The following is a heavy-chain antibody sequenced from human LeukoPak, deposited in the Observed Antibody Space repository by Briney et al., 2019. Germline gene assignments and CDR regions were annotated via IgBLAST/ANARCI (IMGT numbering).Heavy chain of an antibody. CDR2: INNDGSTR. CDR3: AIGGTYGSGS. J-gene: IGHJ4*02. Sequence: GGSLRLSCAASGFPFANTWMHWVRQAPGKGLVWVSLINNDGSTRSYADSVKGRFTISRDNAKNTVYLQMNSRRAEDTAVYYCAIGGTYGSGSWGQGTLVTVSS. V-gene: IGHV3-74*01. D-gene: IGHD3-10*01. CDR1: GFPFANTW.